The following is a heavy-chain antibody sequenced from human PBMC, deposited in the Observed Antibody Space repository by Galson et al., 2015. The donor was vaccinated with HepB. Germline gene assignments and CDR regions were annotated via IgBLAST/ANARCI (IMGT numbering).Heavy chain of an antibody. D-gene: IGHD5-18*01. J-gene: IGHJ4*02. Sequence: LTCTVSGGSISSRSYYWGWIRQPPGQGLEWIGSIYYSGSTYYNPYLRSRVTISVDTSKNQFSLKLSSVTAADTAVYYCARRGYSYGYYADYWGQGTLVTVSS. CDR3: ARRGYSYGYYADY. V-gene: IGHV4-39*01. CDR2: IYYSGST. CDR1: GGSISSRSYY.